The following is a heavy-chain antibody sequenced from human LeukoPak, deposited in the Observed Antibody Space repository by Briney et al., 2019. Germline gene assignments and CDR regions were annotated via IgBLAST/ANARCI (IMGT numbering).Heavy chain of an antibody. J-gene: IGHJ4*02. D-gene: IGHD6-19*01. CDR3: ARASVAASGYYFDY. V-gene: IGHV4-30-2*01. Sequence: SQTLSLTCAVSGGSISGGGYSWSWIRQPPGKGLEWIGYIYHSGSTYSDPPLRSRVTISVDRSKNQFSLKLSSVTAADTAVYYCARASVAASGYYFDYWGQGTLVTVSS. CDR1: GGSISGGGYS. CDR2: IYHSGST.